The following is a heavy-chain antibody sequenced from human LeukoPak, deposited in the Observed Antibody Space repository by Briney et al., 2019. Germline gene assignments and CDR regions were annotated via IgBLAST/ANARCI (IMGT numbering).Heavy chain of an antibody. D-gene: IGHD3-10*01. Sequence: ASVKVSCKASGYTFTSYDINWLRQASGQALEWMGWMNPNSGNTGYAQKFQGRVTMTRNTFISTAYMELSSLRSEDTAVYYCARGLYFGSGTSIIHYYAMDVWGQGATVTVSS. CDR1: GYTFTSYD. J-gene: IGHJ6*02. CDR2: MNPNSGNT. CDR3: ARGLYFGSGTSIIHYYAMDV. V-gene: IGHV1-8*01.